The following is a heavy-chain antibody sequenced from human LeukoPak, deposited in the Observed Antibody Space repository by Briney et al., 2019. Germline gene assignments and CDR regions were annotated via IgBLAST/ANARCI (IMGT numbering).Heavy chain of an antibody. V-gene: IGHV3-66*01. CDR3: ARDLYNYYDSSGYYYGGDAFDI. CDR2: IYSGGST. J-gene: IGHJ3*02. CDR1: GFTVSSNY. D-gene: IGHD3-22*01. Sequence: AGGSLRLSCAASGFTVSSNYMSWVRQAPGKGLEWVSVIYSGGSTYYADSVKGRFTISRDNSKNTLYLQMNSLRAEDTAVYYCARDLYNYYDSSGYYYGGDAFDIWGQGTMVTVSS.